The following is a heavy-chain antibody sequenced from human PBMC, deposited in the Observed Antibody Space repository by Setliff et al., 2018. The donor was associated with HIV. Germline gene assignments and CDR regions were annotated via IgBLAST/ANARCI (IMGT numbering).Heavy chain of an antibody. CDR3: AAVPWGHSSLIIDH. CDR2: IGGHGSII. J-gene: IGHJ4*02. CDR1: GLIFSSYE. D-gene: IGHD3-16*01. Sequence: GGSLRLSCAASGLIFSSYEMNWVRQAPRKGLEWISFIGGHGSIIHYADSVKGRFTISRDNAKNSVYLQMHSLRVEDTAVYYCAAVPWGHSSLIIDHWGQGTPVTVSS. V-gene: IGHV3-48*03.